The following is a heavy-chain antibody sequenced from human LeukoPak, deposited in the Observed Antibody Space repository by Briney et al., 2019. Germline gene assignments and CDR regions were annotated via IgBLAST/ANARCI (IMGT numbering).Heavy chain of an antibody. Sequence: GRSLRLSCAPSRFTLSTYIVNCVGQSASPRLKCVSGIGGSISDIYSADSVKGRFTISRDNANTSMYLQMNSLRAEDRAVYYCRRGEYSSSPGFDYRGQGTLVTVSS. V-gene: IGHV3-21*01. CDR2: IGGSISDI. D-gene: IGHD6-6*01. CDR1: RFTLSTYI. CDR3: RRGEYSSSPGFDY. J-gene: IGHJ4*02.